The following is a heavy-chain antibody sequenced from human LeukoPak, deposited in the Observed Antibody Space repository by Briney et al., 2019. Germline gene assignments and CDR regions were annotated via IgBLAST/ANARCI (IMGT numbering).Heavy chain of an antibody. Sequence: PSETLSLTCVVYGGSFSGYYWSWIRQPPGKGLEWIGEINHSGSTNYNPSLKSRVTISVDTSKNQFSLKLSSVTAADTAVYYCARGGLLYYYGSGSYLNYWGQGTLVTVSS. J-gene: IGHJ4*02. CDR3: ARGGLLYYYGSGSYLNY. D-gene: IGHD3-10*01. CDR2: INHSGST. V-gene: IGHV4-34*01. CDR1: GGSFSGYY.